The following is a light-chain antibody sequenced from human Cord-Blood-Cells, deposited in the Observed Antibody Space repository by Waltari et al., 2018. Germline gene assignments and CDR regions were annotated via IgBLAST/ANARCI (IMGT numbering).Light chain of an antibody. CDR1: QRVSSRY. CDR2: GAS. V-gene: IGKV3-20*01. CDR3: QQYGSSPIT. Sequence: EIVLTQSPGTLSLSPGERATLSCRARQRVSSRYLAWYQQKPGQAPRLLIYGASSRATGIPDRFSGSGSGTDFTLTISRLEPEDFAVYYCQQYGSSPITFGQGTRLEIK. J-gene: IGKJ5*01.